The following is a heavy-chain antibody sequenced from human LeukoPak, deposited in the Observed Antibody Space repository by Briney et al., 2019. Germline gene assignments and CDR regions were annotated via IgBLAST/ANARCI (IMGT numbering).Heavy chain of an antibody. CDR2: VYSGNDGT. CDR3: TKRSRGYYDY. CDR1: GFPFSDFS. V-gene: IGHV3-23*03. Sequence: GGSLRLSCATSGFPFSDFSMSWVRQVPGKGLEWVSVVYSGNDGTNYADSVRGRFTISRDDSKNMVYLQMNNLRLEDAAVYYCTKRSRGYYDYWGQGTLVTVSS. J-gene: IGHJ4*02. D-gene: IGHD3-10*01.